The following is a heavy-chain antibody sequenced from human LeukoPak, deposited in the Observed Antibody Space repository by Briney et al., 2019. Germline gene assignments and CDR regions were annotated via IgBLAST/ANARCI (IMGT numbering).Heavy chain of an antibody. CDR3: ARQRFLDWYFDY. CDR1: GGSINNYY. Sequence: SETLSLTCTVSGGSINNYYWSWIRQPPGKGLEWIGYMHYSGSTNYNPSLKSRVTTSVDTSKNQFSLKLSSVTAADTALYYCARQRFLDWYFDYWGQGTLVTVSS. CDR2: MHYSGST. D-gene: IGHD3/OR15-3a*01. V-gene: IGHV4-59*08. J-gene: IGHJ4*02.